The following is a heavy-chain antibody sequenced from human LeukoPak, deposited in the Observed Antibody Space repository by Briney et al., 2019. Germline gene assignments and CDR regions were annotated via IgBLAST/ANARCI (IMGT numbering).Heavy chain of an antibody. Sequence: SETLSLTCTVSGGSVSSGSYYWGWIRQPPGKGLEWIGYIFYSGSTKYNPSLKSRVTISVDTSKNQFSLELNSVTAADTAVYYCARQAPAAAGSFDSWGQGTLVAVSS. CDR2: IFYSGST. CDR1: GGSVSSGSYY. J-gene: IGHJ4*02. D-gene: IGHD6-13*01. CDR3: ARQAPAAAGSFDS. V-gene: IGHV4-61*01.